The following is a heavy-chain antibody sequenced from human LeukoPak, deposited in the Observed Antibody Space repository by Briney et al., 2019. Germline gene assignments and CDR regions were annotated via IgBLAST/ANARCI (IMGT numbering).Heavy chain of an antibody. D-gene: IGHD3/OR15-3a*01. CDR3: ARDKDWAFDF. Sequence: GGSLRLSCAASGFTFSTYSTNWVRQAPGKGLEWVSYISTSSSGIYFADSVKGRFTISRDNAKNSLYLQMNSLRDEDTAVYFCARDKDWAFDFWGQGTLVTVPS. CDR2: ISTSSSGI. J-gene: IGHJ4*02. CDR1: GFTFSTYS. V-gene: IGHV3-48*02.